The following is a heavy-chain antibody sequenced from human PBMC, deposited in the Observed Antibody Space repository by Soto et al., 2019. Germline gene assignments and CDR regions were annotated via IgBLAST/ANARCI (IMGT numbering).Heavy chain of an antibody. D-gene: IGHD4-4*01. V-gene: IGHV3-30-3*01. Sequence: QVQLVESGGGVVQPGRSLRLSCAASVFTFSSYAMHWVRQAPGKGLEWVAVISYDGSNKYYADSVKGRFTISRDNSKNTLYLQMNSLRLEDTAVYYCARPLWRDDYNWGYFDLWGRGTLVTVSS. CDR2: ISYDGSNK. CDR3: ARPLWRDDYNWGYFDL. J-gene: IGHJ2*01. CDR1: VFTFSSYA.